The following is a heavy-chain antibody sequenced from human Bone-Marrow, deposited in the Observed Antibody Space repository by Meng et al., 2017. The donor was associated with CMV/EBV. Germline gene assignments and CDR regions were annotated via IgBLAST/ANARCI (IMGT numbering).Heavy chain of an antibody. CDR3: ARERNVVVVAKDLRKPQPIEPIDY. CDR2: ISSSRSYI. Sequence: GGSLRLSCAASGFTFSRYSMNWVRQAPGKGLEWVSSISSSRSYIYYADSVKGRFTISRDNAKNSLYLQMNSLRAEDTAVYYCARERNVVVVAKDLRKPQPIEPIDYWGQGTLVTVSS. D-gene: IGHD2-15*01. CDR1: GFTFSRYS. J-gene: IGHJ4*02. V-gene: IGHV3-21*01.